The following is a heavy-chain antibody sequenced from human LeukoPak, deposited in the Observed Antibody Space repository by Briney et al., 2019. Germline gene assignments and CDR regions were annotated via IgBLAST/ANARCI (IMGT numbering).Heavy chain of an antibody. J-gene: IGHJ4*02. V-gene: IGHV1-8*03. CDR1: GYTFTSYD. D-gene: IGHD5-12*01. CDR3: ARVSGYDWESFYDY. CDR2: MNPNSGNT. Sequence: ASVKVSCKASGYTFTSYDINWVRQATGQGLEWMGWMNPNSGNTGYAQKFQGRVTITRNTSISTAYMELSSLRSEDTAVYYCARVSGYDWESFYDYWGQGTLVTVSS.